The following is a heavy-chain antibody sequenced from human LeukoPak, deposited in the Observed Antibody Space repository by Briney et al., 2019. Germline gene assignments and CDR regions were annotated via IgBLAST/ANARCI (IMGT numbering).Heavy chain of an antibody. J-gene: IGHJ4*02. D-gene: IGHD6-6*01. Sequence: SVKVSCKASGGTFSSYAISWVRQAPGQGLEWMGGIIPIFGTANYAQKFQGRVTITADESTSTAYMELRSLRSDDTAVYYCASSSSPYYFDYWGQGTLVTVSS. CDR3: ASSSSPYYFDY. V-gene: IGHV1-69*13. CDR1: GGTFSSYA. CDR2: IIPIFGTA.